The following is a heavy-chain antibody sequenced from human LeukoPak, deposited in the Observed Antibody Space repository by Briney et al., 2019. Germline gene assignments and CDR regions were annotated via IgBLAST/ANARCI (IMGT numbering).Heavy chain of an antibody. V-gene: IGHV4-4*07. CDR3: ARQSRLLWFGVEDGDC. CDR1: GGSISSYY. J-gene: IGHJ4*02. CDR2: IYATGST. Sequence: KPSETLTLTCTVSGGSISSYYRSWIRQPAGKGLEWIGRIYATGSTNYNPSLKSRLTLSIDTSKNQFSLKLSSVTAADTAVYYCARQSRLLWFGVEDGDCWGQATLVTVS. D-gene: IGHD3-10*01.